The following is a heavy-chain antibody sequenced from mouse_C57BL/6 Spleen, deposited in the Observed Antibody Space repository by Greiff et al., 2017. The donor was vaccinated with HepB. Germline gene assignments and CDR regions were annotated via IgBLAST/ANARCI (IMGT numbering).Heavy chain of an antibody. J-gene: IGHJ2*01. CDR2: ISDGGSYT. Sequence: EVKLMESGGGLVKPGGSLKLSCAASGFTFSSYAMSWVRQTPEKRLEWVATISDGGSYTYYPDNVKGRFTISRDNAKDNLYLQMKHLKSEDTAMYYGAGAYSNYDWFDYWGQGTTLTVDS. V-gene: IGHV5-4*03. D-gene: IGHD2-5*01. CDR3: AGAYSNYDWFDY. CDR1: GFTFSSYA.